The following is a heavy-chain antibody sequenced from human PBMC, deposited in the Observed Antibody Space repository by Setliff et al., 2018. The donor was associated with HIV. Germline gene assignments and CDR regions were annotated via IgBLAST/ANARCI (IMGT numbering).Heavy chain of an antibody. J-gene: IGHJ5*02. Sequence: TSETLSLTCTISGGSFGVYRWSWIRQSAGRGLEWIGRIDSSGTTDYKPSLKGRVAISVDTSRNQFSLRVTSVTAADTAVYFCARDRHSSGLGSYGPWGPGILVTVS. CDR2: IDSSGTT. CDR3: ARDRHSSGLGSYGP. CDR1: GGSFGVYR. V-gene: IGHV4-4*07. D-gene: IGHD3-10*01.